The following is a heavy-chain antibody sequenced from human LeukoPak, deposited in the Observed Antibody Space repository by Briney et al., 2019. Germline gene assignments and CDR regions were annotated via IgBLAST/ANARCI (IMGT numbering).Heavy chain of an antibody. V-gene: IGHV4-39*01. J-gene: IGHJ3*02. D-gene: IGHD3-3*01. Sequence: PSETLSLTCTVSGGSISSSSYYWGWIRQPPGKGLEWIGSIYYSGSTYYNPSLKSRVTISVDTSKNQFSLKLSSVTAADTAVYYCARRSSTIFGVVIINDAFDIWGQGTMVTVSS. CDR2: IYYSGST. CDR1: GGSISSSSYY. CDR3: ARRSSTIFGVVIINDAFDI.